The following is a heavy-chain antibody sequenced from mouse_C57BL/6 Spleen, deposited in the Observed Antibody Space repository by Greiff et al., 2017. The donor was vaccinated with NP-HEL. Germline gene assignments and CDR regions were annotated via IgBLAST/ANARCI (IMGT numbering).Heavy chain of an antibody. V-gene: IGHV1-54*01. D-gene: IGHD1-1*01. J-gene: IGHJ3*01. CDR3: ARDAIYYYGSSGFAY. Sequence: QVQLKQSGAELVRPGTSVKVSCKASGYAFTNYLIEWVKQRPGQGLEWIGVINPGSGGTNYNEKFKGKATLTADKSSSTAYMQLSSLTSEDSAVYFCARDAIYYYGSSGFAYWGQGTLVTVSA. CDR1: GYAFTNYL. CDR2: INPGSGGT.